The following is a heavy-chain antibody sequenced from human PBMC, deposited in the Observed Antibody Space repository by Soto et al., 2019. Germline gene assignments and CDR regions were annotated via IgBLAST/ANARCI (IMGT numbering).Heavy chain of an antibody. CDR3: ARAKKVVAKKIEFRLKGPFDF. CDR2: IIPIFGTA. D-gene: IGHD5-12*01. J-gene: IGHJ4*02. CDR1: GGTFSSYA. Sequence: QVQLVQSGAEVKKPGSSVKVSCKASGGTFSSYAISWVRQAPGQGLEWMGGIIPIFGTANYAQKFQGRVTITADESTSTAYMELSSLGSEDTAVYYCARAKKVVAKKIEFRLKGPFDFWGQGTLVTVSS. V-gene: IGHV1-69*01.